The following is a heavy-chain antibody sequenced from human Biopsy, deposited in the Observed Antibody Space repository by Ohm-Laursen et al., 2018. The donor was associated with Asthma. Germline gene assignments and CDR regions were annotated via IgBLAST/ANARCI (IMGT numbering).Heavy chain of an antibody. V-gene: IGHV4-30-4*01. CDR2: IYYIGST. Sequence: TLSLTCTVSGGSISSGAYYWCWGRQPPGKGLEWIGTIYYIGSTYYNPALKSRVAISLDTSKNQSSLRLSAVTAADTAVYFCASRGGVRRYFDYWGQGTLVTVSS. D-gene: IGHD3-16*01. J-gene: IGHJ4*02. CDR3: ASRGGVRRYFDY. CDR1: GGSISSGAYY.